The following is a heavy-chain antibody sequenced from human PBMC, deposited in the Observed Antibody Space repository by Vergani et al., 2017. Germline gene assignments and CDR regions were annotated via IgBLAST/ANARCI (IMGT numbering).Heavy chain of an antibody. CDR3: AKEHIAAAGSRRGFDP. J-gene: IGHJ5*02. D-gene: IGHD6-13*01. Sequence: EVQLLESGGGLVQPGGSLRLSCAASGFTFSSYAMSWVRQAPGKGLEWVSAISGSGGSTYYADSVKGRFTISRDNSKNTLYLQMNRLRAEDTAVYYCAKEHIAAAGSRRGFDPWGQGTLVTVSS. V-gene: IGHV3-23*01. CDR2: ISGSGGST. CDR1: GFTFSSYA.